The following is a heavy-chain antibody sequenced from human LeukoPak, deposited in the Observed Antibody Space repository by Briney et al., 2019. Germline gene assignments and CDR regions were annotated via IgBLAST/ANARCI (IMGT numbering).Heavy chain of an antibody. CDR3: AKGREGSYGNYYYYYMDV. J-gene: IGHJ6*03. CDR2: ISGSGGST. Sequence: GGSLRLSCAASGFTFSSYAMSWVRQAPGKGLEWVSAISGSGGSTYYADSVKGRFTISRDNSKNTLYLQMNSLRAEDTAVYYCAKGREGSYGNYYYYYMDVWGKGTTVTVSS. V-gene: IGHV3-23*01. D-gene: IGHD5-18*01. CDR1: GFTFSSYA.